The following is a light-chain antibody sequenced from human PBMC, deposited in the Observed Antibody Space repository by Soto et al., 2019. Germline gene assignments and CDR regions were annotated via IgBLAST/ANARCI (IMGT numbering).Light chain of an antibody. CDR2: AAS. CDR1: QGIRDD. J-gene: IGKJ5*01. V-gene: IGKV1-17*01. Sequence: DIQMTQSPSSLSASVGDRVTITCRASQGIRDDLGWYQQKPGKAPKRLIYAASSLQSGVPSRFSGSGSGTDFTLTISSLEPEDFAVYYCQQRSNWPPYTLGQGTRLEIK. CDR3: QQRSNWPPYT.